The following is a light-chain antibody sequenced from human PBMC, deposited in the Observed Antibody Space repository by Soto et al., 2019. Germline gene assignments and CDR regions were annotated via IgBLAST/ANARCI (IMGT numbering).Light chain of an antibody. V-gene: IGKV1-8*01. J-gene: IGKJ4*01. Sequence: AIRMTQSPSSLSVSTGDRVAITCRASQGISSYLAWYQQKPGKAPKLLIYAASTLQSGVPSRFSGSGSGTDFTLTISCLQSEDFATYYCQQYYSYPQALTFGGGTKVEIK. CDR3: QQYYSYPQALT. CDR1: QGISSY. CDR2: AAS.